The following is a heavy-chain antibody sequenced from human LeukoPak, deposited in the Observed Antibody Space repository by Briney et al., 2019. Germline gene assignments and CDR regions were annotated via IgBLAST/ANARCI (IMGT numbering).Heavy chain of an antibody. V-gene: IGHV4-39*01. D-gene: IGHD1-26*01. CDR2: MYFSGST. CDR1: GGPVSSSFYY. CDR3: ANAASYSVDY. Sequence: SETLSLTCTVSGGPVSSSFYYWGWIRQPPGKGLVWIGSMYFSGSTHYNPSLKSRVTISVDTSKNQFSLKLTSVTAADTAVYYCANAASYSVDYWGQGTLVTVSS. J-gene: IGHJ4*02.